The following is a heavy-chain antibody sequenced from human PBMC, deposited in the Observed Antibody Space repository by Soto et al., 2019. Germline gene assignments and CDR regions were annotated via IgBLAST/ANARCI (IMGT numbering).Heavy chain of an antibody. CDR2: ISPKSGGT. D-gene: IGHD3-9*01. CDR3: ARPPGYISDWYYFDL. Sequence: SVKVSGEASGYTFINYYMHWVRQAPVQGFEWMGRISPKSGGTNYSQKFQGRVSMTWDTSLKTAYMELSRLMYEDTAVYYCARPPGYISDWYYFDLWGQGTQVTVSS. J-gene: IGHJ4*02. V-gene: IGHV1-2*02. CDR1: GYTFINYY.